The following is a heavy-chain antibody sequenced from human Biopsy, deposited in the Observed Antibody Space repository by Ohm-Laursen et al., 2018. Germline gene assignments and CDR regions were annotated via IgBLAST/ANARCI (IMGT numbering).Heavy chain of an antibody. D-gene: IGHD4-17*01. CDR2: ISGNSDII. Sequence: SLSLSCAASGFTFNSYAMTWFRQAPGKGLEWVSTISGNSDIIYDTDSVKGRFTISRDNSKNTLYLQMNSLSADDTAVYYCALAAAQTVTHFDYWGQGTLVTVSS. CDR3: ALAAAQTVTHFDY. J-gene: IGHJ4*02. CDR1: GFTFNSYA. V-gene: IGHV3-23*01.